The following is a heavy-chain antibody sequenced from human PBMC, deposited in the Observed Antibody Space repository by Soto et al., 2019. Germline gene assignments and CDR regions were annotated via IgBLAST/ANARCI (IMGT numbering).Heavy chain of an antibody. Sequence: EVQLVESGGGLVKPGGSLRLSCAASGFTFRSYSMSWVRQAPGKGLEWVSSISSSSSYIYYADSVKGRFTISRDNAKNSLYLKMNSLRAEDTAVYYCARGVYFYGRFDHYYYGMDVWGQGTTVTVSS. V-gene: IGHV3-21*01. D-gene: IGHD3-10*01. CDR1: GFTFRSYS. J-gene: IGHJ6*02. CDR2: ISSSSSYI. CDR3: ARGVYFYGRFDHYYYGMDV.